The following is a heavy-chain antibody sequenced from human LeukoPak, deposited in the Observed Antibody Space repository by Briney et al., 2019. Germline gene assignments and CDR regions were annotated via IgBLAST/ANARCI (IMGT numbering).Heavy chain of an antibody. D-gene: IGHD3-16*01. V-gene: IGHV3-23*01. CDR3: TLHYDYVWETYSYDY. J-gene: IGHJ4*02. CDR1: GFSFTTYA. Sequence: PGGSLRLSCAASGFSFTTYAMSWVRQAPGKGLEWVSVISGDGLRTYYADSVKGRFTISRDNSKNTLFLQMNSLRAEDMDIYYCTLHYDYVWETYSYDYWGQGTLVTVSS. CDR2: ISGDGLRT.